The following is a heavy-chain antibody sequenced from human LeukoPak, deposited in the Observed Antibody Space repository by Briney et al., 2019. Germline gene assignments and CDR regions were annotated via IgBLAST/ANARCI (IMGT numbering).Heavy chain of an antibody. CDR2: IYDSGST. Sequence: PSETLSLTCTVSGASISSGGYYWSWIRQYPGKGLEWTGCIYDSGSTFYTPSLKSRVSISLDTSKNQFSLRVISVTAADTAVYFCARNTGIAAVGNPSYYFYYYMDVWGKGTTVTVSS. D-gene: IGHD6-13*01. CDR1: GASISSGGYY. CDR3: ARNTGIAAVGNPSYYFYYYMDV. J-gene: IGHJ6*03. V-gene: IGHV4-31*03.